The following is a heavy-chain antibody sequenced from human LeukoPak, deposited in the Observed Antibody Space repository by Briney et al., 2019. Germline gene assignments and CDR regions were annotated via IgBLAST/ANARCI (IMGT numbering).Heavy chain of an antibody. J-gene: IGHJ5*02. CDR3: ARVKAVAGMSDWFDP. V-gene: IGHV4-28*03. CDR1: GYSISSSNW. CDR2: IYYSGST. Sequence: SDTLSLTCAVSGYSISSSNWWGWIRQPPGKGLEWIGYIYYSGSTNYNPSLKSRVTISVDTSKNQFSLKLSSVTAADTAVYYCARVKAVAGMSDWFDPWGQGTLVTVSS. D-gene: IGHD6-19*01.